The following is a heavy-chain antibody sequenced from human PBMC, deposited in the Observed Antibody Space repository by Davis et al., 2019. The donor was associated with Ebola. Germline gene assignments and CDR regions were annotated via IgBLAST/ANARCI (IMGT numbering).Heavy chain of an antibody. J-gene: IGHJ4*02. CDR3: AREYQEVWELAPGTDY. CDR1: GYTFTSYY. Sequence: AASVKVSCKASGYTFTSYYMHWVRQAPGQGLEWMGIINPSGGSTSYAQKFQGRVTMTRDTSTSTVYMELSSLRAEDTAVYYCAREYQEVWELAPGTDYWGQGALVTVSS. V-gene: IGHV1-46*01. CDR2: INPSGGST. D-gene: IGHD1-26*01.